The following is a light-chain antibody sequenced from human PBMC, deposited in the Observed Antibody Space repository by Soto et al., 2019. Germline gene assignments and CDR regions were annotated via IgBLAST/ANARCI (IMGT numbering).Light chain of an antibody. V-gene: IGKV3-11*01. CDR2: DAS. J-gene: IGKJ3*01. CDR3: QQRSNWST. Sequence: EIVLTQSPATLSLSPGERATLSCRASQSVSSYLAWYQQKPVQAPRLLIYDASNRATGIPARFSGSGSGTDFTLTISSLEPEDFAVYYCQQRSNWSTFGPGTKVDIK. CDR1: QSVSSY.